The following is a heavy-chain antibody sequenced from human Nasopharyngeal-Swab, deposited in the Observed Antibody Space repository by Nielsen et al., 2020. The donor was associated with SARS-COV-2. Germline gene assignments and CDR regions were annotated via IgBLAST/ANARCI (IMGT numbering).Heavy chain of an antibody. D-gene: IGHD4-17*01. V-gene: IGHV3-23*01. Sequence: GGPLRLSCAASGFTFDTFGMTWVRQAPGKGLEWVSRISGSGSGTYYADSVKGRFTISRDNSKNTLYLQMNSLRADDTAVYYCAKGGVSVYGDSYYFDFWGQGTLVTVSS. CDR1: GFTFDTFG. CDR2: ISGSGSGT. CDR3: AKGGVSVYGDSYYFDF. J-gene: IGHJ4*02.